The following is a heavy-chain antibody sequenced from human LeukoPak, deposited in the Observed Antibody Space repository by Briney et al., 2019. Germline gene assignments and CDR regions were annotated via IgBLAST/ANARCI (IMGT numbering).Heavy chain of an antibody. CDR3: AKNGQWLDNWFDP. Sequence: GGSLRLSCAASGFTFSGYAMSWVRQPPGKGREWVSAISGSGGSTYYADSVKGRFTISRDNSKNTLYLQMNSLRAEDTAVYYCAKNGQWLDNWFDPWGQGTLVTVSS. CDR1: GFTFSGYA. CDR2: ISGSGGST. J-gene: IGHJ5*02. D-gene: IGHD6-19*01. V-gene: IGHV3-23*01.